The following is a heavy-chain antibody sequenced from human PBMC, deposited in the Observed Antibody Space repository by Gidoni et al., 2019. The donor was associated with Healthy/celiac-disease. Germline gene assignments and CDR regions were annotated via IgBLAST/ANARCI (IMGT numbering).Heavy chain of an antibody. CDR2: ISYDGSNK. V-gene: IGHV3-30*18. CDR1: GFTFSSYG. D-gene: IGHD3-10*01. CDR3: AQDLGGGFGELLSYYYYGMDV. J-gene: IGHJ6*02. Sequence: QVQLVEAGGGVVQPGRSLRLSCAASGFTFSSYGMHWVRQAPGKGLEWLAVISYDGSNKYYADSVKGRFTISRDNSKNTLYLQMNSLRAEDTAVYYCAQDLGGGFGELLSYYYYGMDVWGQGTTVTVSS.